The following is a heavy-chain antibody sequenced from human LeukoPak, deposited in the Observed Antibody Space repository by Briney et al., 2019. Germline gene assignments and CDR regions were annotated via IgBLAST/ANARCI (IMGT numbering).Heavy chain of an antibody. CDR1: GYSISSGYY. CDR3: ARDSPYDSSVYFDY. J-gene: IGHJ4*02. V-gene: IGHV4-38-2*02. D-gene: IGHD3-22*01. CDR2: IYHSGST. Sequence: SETLSLTCTVSGYSISSGYYWGWIRQPPGKGLEWIGSIYHSGSTYYNPSLKSRVTISVDTSKNQFSLKLSSVTAADTAVYYCARDSPYDSSVYFDYWGQGTLVTVSS.